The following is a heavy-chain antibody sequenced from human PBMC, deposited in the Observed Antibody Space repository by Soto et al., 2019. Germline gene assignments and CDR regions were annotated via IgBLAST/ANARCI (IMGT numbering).Heavy chain of an antibody. J-gene: IGHJ4*02. V-gene: IGHV4-34*01. D-gene: IGHD5-18*01. CDR3: ARVLRGYSYGVDY. CDR1: GGSFSGYY. CDR2: INHSGST. Sequence: SETLSLTCAVYGGSFSGYYWSWIRQPPGKGLEWIGEINHSGSTNYNPSLKSRVTISVDTSKNQFSLKLSSVTAADTAVYYCARVLRGYSYGVDYWGPGTLVTVSS.